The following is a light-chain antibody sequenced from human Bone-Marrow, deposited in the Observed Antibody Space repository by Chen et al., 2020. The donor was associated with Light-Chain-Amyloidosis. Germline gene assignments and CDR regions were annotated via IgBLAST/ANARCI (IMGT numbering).Light chain of an antibody. J-gene: IGLJ1*01. CDR3: SSYTSSSTYV. Sequence: QSALTQPASVSGSPGQSIPISCTGTSSDVGGYNYVSWYQQHPGKAPKLMIYEVSNRPSGVSNRFSGSKSGNTASLIISGLQAEDEADYYCSSYTSSSTYVFGTGTKVTVL. CDR1: SSDVGGYNY. V-gene: IGLV2-14*01. CDR2: EVS.